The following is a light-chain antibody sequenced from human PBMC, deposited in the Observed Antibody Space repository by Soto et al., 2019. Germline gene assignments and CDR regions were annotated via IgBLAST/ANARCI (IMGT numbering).Light chain of an antibody. V-gene: IGKV3-15*01. Sequence: EIVMTQSAATLSVSPGERATLSCRASQSVSSNLAWYQQKPGQAPRLLIYGASTRATGIPARFSGSGSGTELTLTISSLQSEDFAVYYCQQYNNWPQTFGQGTKV. CDR1: QSVSSN. CDR2: GAS. CDR3: QQYNNWPQT. J-gene: IGKJ1*01.